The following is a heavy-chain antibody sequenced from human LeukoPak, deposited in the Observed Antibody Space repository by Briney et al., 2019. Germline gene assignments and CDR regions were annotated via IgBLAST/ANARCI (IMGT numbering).Heavy chain of an antibody. J-gene: IGHJ2*01. V-gene: IGHV4-59*01. CDR3: AREQWLVHGYFDL. Sequence: SETLSLTCTVSGGSISSYYWSWIRQPPGKGLEWIGYIYYSGSTNYNPSLKSRVTISADTSNNQFSLKLSSVTAADTAVYYCAREQWLVHGYFDLWGRGTLVTVSS. CDR1: GGSISSYY. D-gene: IGHD6-19*01. CDR2: IYYSGST.